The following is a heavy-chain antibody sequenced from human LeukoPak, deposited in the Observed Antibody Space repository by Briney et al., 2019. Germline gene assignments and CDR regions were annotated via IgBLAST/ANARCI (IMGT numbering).Heavy chain of an antibody. Sequence: SVNVSCKDSGFTFLKSAVQWVRQTRGQRLEWIGWIVVGSGNTNYAQKFSERVSIRRDMSTNTAYMELSGLRSEDTAVYYCVADVVSAVGVLASWGQGTLVTVSS. CDR2: IVVGSGNT. CDR3: VADVVSAVGVLAS. D-gene: IGHD2-15*01. V-gene: IGHV1-58*01. CDR1: GFTFLKSA. J-gene: IGHJ5*02.